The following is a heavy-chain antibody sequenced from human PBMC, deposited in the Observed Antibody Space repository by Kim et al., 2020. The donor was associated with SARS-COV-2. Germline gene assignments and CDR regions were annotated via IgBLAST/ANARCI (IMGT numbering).Heavy chain of an antibody. J-gene: IGHJ3*02. Sequence: FQGRVTITADESTSTAYMELSSLRSEDTAVYYCARVGDGYNYSGLGAFDIWGQGTMVTVSS. CDR3: ARVGDGYNYSGLGAFDI. V-gene: IGHV1-69*01. D-gene: IGHD5-12*01.